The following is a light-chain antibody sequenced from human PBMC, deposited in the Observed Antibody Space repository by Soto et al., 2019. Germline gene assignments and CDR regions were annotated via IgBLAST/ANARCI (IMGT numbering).Light chain of an antibody. CDR2: EVN. CDR3: TSYTSSNTLV. J-gene: IGLJ3*02. V-gene: IGLV2-14*01. Sequence: QSALTQPASVSGSPGQSITISCTGTSRDVGGYNYVFWYQHHPGKAPKLVIYEVNNRPSGISDRFSGSKSGNTASLTISGLQAEDEADYYCTSYTSSNTLVFGGGTKLTVL. CDR1: SRDVGGYNY.